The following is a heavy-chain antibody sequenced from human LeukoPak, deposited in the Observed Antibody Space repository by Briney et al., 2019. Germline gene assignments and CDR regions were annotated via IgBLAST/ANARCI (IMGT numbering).Heavy chain of an antibody. Sequence: GGALRLSCAASGFIFNTYWINWARQAPGKGLEWLASINQDGSEKYYVDCVKGRFTISRDNAKNSLYLQMNSLPAEDTAVYYCTTFYSRLTDYWGQGTVVTVSS. J-gene: IGHJ4*02. V-gene: IGHV3-7*05. CDR2: INQDGSEK. CDR3: TTFYSRLTDY. D-gene: IGHD2/OR15-2a*01. CDR1: GFIFNTYW.